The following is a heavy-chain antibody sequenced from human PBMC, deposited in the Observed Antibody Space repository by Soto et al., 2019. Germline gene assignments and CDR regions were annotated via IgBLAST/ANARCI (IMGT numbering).Heavy chain of an antibody. D-gene: IGHD3-3*01. V-gene: IGHV4-34*01. CDR2: IDHSVYT. CDR3: ARVRDWFDP. CDR1: GGSFSGYY. J-gene: IGHJ5*02. Sequence: SETLSLTCAVYGGSFSGYYWNWIRQPPGKGLEWIGEIDHSVYTNYNPSLKSRVTISVDTSKNQFSLRLTSVTAADTAVYYCARVRDWFDPSGQGTFVTVSS.